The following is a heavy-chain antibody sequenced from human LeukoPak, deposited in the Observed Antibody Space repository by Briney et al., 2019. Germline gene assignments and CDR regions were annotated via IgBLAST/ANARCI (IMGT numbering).Heavy chain of an antibody. CDR1: GGSISSYY. CDR3: ARPQDYGDGAFDI. CDR2: TYYSGST. J-gene: IGHJ3*02. Sequence: SETLSFTCTVSGGSISSYYRSWIRQPPGKGLEWIGYTYYSGSTNYNPSLKSRVTISVDTSKNQFSLKLSSVTAADTAVYYCARPQDYGDGAFDIWGQGTMVTVSS. V-gene: IGHV4-59*08. D-gene: IGHD4-17*01.